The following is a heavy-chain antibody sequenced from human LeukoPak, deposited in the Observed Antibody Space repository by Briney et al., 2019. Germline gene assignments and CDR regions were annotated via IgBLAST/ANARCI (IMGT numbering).Heavy chain of an antibody. V-gene: IGHV3-30*18. Sequence: PGGSLRLSCAASGFTFSSYGMHWVRQAPGKGLEWVAVISYDGSNKYYADSVKGRFTISRDNSKNTLYLQMNSLRAEDTAVYYCAKAWDYYDSSGYYDYWGQGTLVTVST. J-gene: IGHJ4*02. CDR2: ISYDGSNK. CDR3: AKAWDYYDSSGYYDY. D-gene: IGHD3-22*01. CDR1: GFTFSSYG.